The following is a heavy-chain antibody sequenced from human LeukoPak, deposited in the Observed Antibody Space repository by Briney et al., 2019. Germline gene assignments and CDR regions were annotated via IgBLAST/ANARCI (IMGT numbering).Heavy chain of an antibody. J-gene: IGHJ3*02. CDR2: INPHSGGT. CDR3: ARGGTGYSSGWLRAFDI. D-gene: IGHD6-19*01. V-gene: IGHV1-2*02. Sequence: GASVKVSCKASGYTFTDYYLHWVRQAPGQGLEWMGWINPHSGGTNYAQKFQGRVTMTRDTSISTVYMELSSLRSDDTAVYYCARGGTGYSSGWLRAFDIWGQGTMVTVSS. CDR1: GYTFTDYY.